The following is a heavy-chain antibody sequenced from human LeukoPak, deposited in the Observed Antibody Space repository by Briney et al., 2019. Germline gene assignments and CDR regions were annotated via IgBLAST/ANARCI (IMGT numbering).Heavy chain of an antibody. J-gene: IGHJ4*02. Sequence: KPSETLSLTCTVSGYSSSIDYYWGWIRQSPGKGLEWIGSIHRSGSTYYNPSLKSRVTISGDTSKSQFSLRLTSVTAADTAVYYCAGTSSGCYSTDYWGQGTLVTVSS. D-gene: IGHD2-15*01. CDR3: AGTSSGCYSTDY. CDR1: GYSSSIDYY. V-gene: IGHV4-38-2*02. CDR2: IHRSGST.